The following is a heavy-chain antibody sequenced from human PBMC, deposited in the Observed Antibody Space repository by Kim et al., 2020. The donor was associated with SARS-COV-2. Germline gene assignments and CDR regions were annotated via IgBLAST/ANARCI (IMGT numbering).Heavy chain of an antibody. CDR1: GGSISSYY. V-gene: IGHV4-59*01. CDR2: IYYSGST. D-gene: IGHD6-13*01. J-gene: IGHJ5*02. Sequence: SETLSLTCTVSGGSISSYYWSWIRQPPGKGLEWIGYIYYSGSTNYNPSLKSRVTISVDTSKNQFSLKLSSVTAADTAVYYCAREEQQLDSESPDAEHNWFDPWGQGTLVTVSS. CDR3: AREEQQLDSESPDAEHNWFDP.